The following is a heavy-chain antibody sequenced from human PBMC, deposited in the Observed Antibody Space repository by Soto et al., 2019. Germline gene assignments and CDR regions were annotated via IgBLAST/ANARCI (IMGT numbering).Heavy chain of an antibody. CDR1: GYTFTGYY. Sequence: ASVKVSCKASGYTFTGYYMHWVRQAPGQGLEWMGWINPNSGGTNYAQKFQGWVTMTRDTSISTAYMELSRLRSDDTAVYYCARDRMGIIMVREPGAAYYYYGMDVWGQGTTVTVSS. CDR2: INPNSGGT. D-gene: IGHD3-10*01. V-gene: IGHV1-2*04. CDR3: ARDRMGIIMVREPGAAYYYYGMDV. J-gene: IGHJ6*02.